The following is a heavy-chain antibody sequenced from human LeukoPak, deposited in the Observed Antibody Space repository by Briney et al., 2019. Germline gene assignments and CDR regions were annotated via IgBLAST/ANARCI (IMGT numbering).Heavy chain of an antibody. CDR1: GFTFSNHW. CDR3: TKSDWFDP. V-gene: IGHV3-74*01. Sequence: GGPLRLSCAASGFTFSNHWMHWVRQAPGKGLLWVSRIKSDGSSTTYADSVKGRFTISRDNAKNTLYLQMNSLRAEDTAVYYCTKSDWFDPWGQGTLVTVSS. CDR2: IKSDGSST. J-gene: IGHJ5*02. D-gene: IGHD3-3*01.